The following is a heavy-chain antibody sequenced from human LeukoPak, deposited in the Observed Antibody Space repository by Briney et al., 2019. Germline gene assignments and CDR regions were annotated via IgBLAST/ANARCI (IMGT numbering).Heavy chain of an antibody. J-gene: IGHJ1*01. Sequence: ASVKVSCKASGGTFSSYAISWVRQAPGQGLEWMGWISAYNGNTNYAQKPQGRVTMTTDTSTSTAYMELRRLRSDDTAVYYCARRRPDSGYSYDAEYFQQWGPGTLVTVSS. V-gene: IGHV1-18*01. CDR2: ISAYNGNT. D-gene: IGHD3-22*01. CDR1: GGTFSSYA. CDR3: ARRRPDSGYSYDAEYFQQ.